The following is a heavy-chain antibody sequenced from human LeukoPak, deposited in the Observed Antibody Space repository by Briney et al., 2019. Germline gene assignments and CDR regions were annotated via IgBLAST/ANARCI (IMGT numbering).Heavy chain of an antibody. V-gene: IGHV4-34*01. Sequence: SETLSLTCAVYGGSFSGYYWSWIRQPPGKGLEWIGEINHSGSTNYNPSLKSRVTISVDTSKNQFSLKLSSVTAADTAVYYCARRRGTMVRGDFDYWGQGTLVTVSS. CDR2: INHSGST. J-gene: IGHJ4*02. CDR3: ARRRGTMVRGDFDY. D-gene: IGHD3-10*01. CDR1: GGSFSGYY.